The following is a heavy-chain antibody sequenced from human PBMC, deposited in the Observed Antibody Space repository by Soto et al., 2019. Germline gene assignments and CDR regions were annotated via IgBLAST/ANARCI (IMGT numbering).Heavy chain of an antibody. CDR3: AKLLVTQMPYYYYGLDV. Sequence: PXVSLGLWCGVSGFTFSNYAMSWVRQAPGKGLEWVSAINIGGDTTYYADSVKGRFTMSRDNSKNTLYLQMNSLRAEDTAVYYCAKLLVTQMPYYYYGLDVWGQGTTVTVYS. D-gene: IGHD2-21*02. J-gene: IGHJ6*02. CDR1: GFTFSNYA. V-gene: IGHV3-23*01. CDR2: INIGGDTT.